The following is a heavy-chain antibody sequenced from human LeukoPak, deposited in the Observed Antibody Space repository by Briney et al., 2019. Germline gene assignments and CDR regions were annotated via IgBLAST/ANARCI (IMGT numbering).Heavy chain of an antibody. V-gene: IGHV3-21*01. Sequence: GGSLRLSCAASGFTFSSYSMNWARQAPGKGLEWVSSISSSSSYIYYADSVKGRFTISRDNAKNSLYLQMNSLRAEDTAVYYCARDSITIFGVAPAWFDPWGQGTLVTVSS. CDR2: ISSSSSYI. CDR3: ARDSITIFGVAPAWFDP. J-gene: IGHJ5*02. D-gene: IGHD3-3*01. CDR1: GFTFSSYS.